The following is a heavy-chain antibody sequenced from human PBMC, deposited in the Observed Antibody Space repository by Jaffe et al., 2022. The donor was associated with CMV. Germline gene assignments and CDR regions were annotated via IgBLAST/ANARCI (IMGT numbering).Heavy chain of an antibody. D-gene: IGHD2-21*02. V-gene: IGHV3-33*08. CDR2: IWYDGSNK. CDR1: GFTFSSYG. CDR3: ARQCGGDCYDHDAFDI. Sequence: QVQLVESGGGVVQPGRSLRLSCAASGFTFSSYGMHWVRQAPGKGLEWVAVIWYDGSNKYYADSVKGRFTISRDNSKNTLYLQMNSLRAEDTAVYYCARQCGGDCYDHDAFDIWGQGTMVTVSS. J-gene: IGHJ3*02.